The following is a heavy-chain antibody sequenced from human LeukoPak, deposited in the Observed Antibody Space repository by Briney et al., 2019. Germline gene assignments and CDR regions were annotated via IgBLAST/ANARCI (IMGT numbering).Heavy chain of an antibody. D-gene: IGHD6-19*01. J-gene: IGHJ5*02. CDR1: GGSFSGYY. Sequence: SETLSLTCAVYGGSFSGYYWSWIRQPPGKGLEWIGEINHSGSTNYNPSLKSRVTISVDTSKNQFSLKLSSVTAADTAVYYCARGVTRSSGWYLRAHWFDPWGQGTLVTVSS. CDR3: ARGVTRSSGWYLRAHWFDP. CDR2: INHSGST. V-gene: IGHV4-34*01.